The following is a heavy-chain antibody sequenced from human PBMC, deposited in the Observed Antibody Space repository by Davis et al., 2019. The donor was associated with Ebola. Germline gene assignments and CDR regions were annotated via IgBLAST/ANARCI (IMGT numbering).Heavy chain of an antibody. Sequence: GESLKISCAASGFTLSGYDMNWVRQAPGKGLQWVAVIWDDGSNKYYADSVKGRFTISRDNAKNSLYLQMNSLRAEDTAVYYCAPHSSSVDYWGQGTLVTVSS. J-gene: IGHJ4*02. D-gene: IGHD6-13*01. CDR1: GFTLSGYD. V-gene: IGHV3-33*03. CDR3: APHSSSVDY. CDR2: IWDDGSNK.